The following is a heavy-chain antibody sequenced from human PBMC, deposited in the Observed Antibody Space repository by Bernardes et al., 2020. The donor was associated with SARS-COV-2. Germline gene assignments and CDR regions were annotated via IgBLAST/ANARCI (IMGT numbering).Heavy chain of an antibody. Sequence: GGSLRLSCVGSGFSFRNFWMSWVRQAPGPGLEWVANINEDGSEKQYVDSLKGRFTISRDNAKNSVYLQMNSLRVEDTAVYYCATADYWGQGTRVTVSS. CDR3: ATADY. V-gene: IGHV3-7*03. CDR2: INEDGSEK. J-gene: IGHJ4*02. CDR1: GFSFRNFW.